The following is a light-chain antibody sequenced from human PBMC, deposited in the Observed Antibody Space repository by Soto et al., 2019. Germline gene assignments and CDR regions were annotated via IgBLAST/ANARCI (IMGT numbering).Light chain of an antibody. CDR1: KSVKSR. CDR3: QQYNHWPPIT. J-gene: IGKJ5*01. CDR2: GAS. Sequence: ILMTQSSATLFLSPGGRGTLSWRASKSVKSRLACYQKNPGQAPRLLXYGASTRATGISARLSGSGSGTELTLTISSLQSEDFAAYYCQQYNHWPPITFGPGTRLEIK. V-gene: IGKV3-15*01.